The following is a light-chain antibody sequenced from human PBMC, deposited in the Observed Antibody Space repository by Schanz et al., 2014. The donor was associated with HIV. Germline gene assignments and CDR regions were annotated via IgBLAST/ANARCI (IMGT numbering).Light chain of an antibody. CDR2: AAS. CDR1: QGISNS. J-gene: IGKJ2*01. CDR3: QQSYSAPT. Sequence: DIQMTQSPSSLSAFVGDRVTITCRARQGISNSLAWYQQRPGKAPKVLIYAASTLQRGVPSRFSGSGSGTDFTLTISSLQPEDFATYYCQQSYSAPTFGQGTKLEIK. V-gene: IGKV1-39*01.